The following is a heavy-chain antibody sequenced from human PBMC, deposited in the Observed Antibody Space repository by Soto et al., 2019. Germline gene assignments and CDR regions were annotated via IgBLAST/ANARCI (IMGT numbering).Heavy chain of an antibody. CDR3: ASRYSVYANRFDY. V-gene: IGHV4-31*03. D-gene: IGHD5-12*01. J-gene: IGHJ4*02. CDR1: GVSISSGGYY. Sequence: QVQLQESGPGLVKPSQTLSLTCTVSGVSISSGGYYWSWIRQHPGNGLEWSGYIYYSGSTYYNPSIKSRVTISLDTSRNQFSLKLSSVTAADTAVYYCASRYSVYANRFDYWGQGTLVTVSS. CDR2: IYYSGST.